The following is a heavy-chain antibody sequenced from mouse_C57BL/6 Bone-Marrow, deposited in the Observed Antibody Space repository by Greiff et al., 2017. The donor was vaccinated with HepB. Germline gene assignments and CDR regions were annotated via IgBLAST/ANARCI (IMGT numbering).Heavy chain of an antibody. V-gene: IGHV1-81*01. Sequence: QVQLKQSGAELARPGASVKLSCKASGYTFTSYGISWVKQRTGQGLEWIGAIYPRSGNTYYNEKFKGKATLTADKASSTAYMELRSLTSEDSAVYFCETWFAYWGQGTLVTVSA. CDR1: GYTFTSYG. CDR2: IYPRSGNT. J-gene: IGHJ3*01. CDR3: ETWFAY.